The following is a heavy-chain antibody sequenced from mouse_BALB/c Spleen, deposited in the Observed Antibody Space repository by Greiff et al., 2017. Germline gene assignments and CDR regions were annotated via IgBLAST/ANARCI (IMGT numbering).Heavy chain of an antibody. D-gene: IGHD1-1*01. Sequence: EVKLVESGGGLVKPGGSLKLSCAASGFTFSSYAMSWVRQTPEKRLEWVASISSGGSTSYPDSVKGRFTISRDNARNILYLQMSSLRSEDTAMYYCARGDHYYGSSYYFDYWGQGTTLTVSS. CDR3: ARGDHYYGSSYYFDY. J-gene: IGHJ2*01. CDR1: GFTFSSYA. V-gene: IGHV5-6-5*01. CDR2: ISSGGST.